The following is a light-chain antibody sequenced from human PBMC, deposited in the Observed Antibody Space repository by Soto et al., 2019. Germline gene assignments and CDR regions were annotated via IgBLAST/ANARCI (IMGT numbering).Light chain of an antibody. V-gene: IGKV1-39*01. CDR3: QQSYSVPS. Sequence: DIQLTQSPFTLSPSLGDRGSVTCRASENIDNYLKWYRQKPGEAPKLLIYSASRLQRGGLSRLSGGGSGTDFSLTSSSLQSGGFATYYCQQSYSVPSFGPGTKVDIK. CDR2: SAS. J-gene: IGKJ3*01. CDR1: ENIDNY.